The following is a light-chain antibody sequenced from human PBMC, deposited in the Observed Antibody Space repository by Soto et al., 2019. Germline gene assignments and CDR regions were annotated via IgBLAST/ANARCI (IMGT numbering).Light chain of an antibody. V-gene: IGLV2-11*01. Sequence: QSALTQPASVTGSPGQSITISCTGTRSDVGSFNLVSWYQQHPGKAPKLMIYDVSKRPSGVPDRFSGSKSGNTASLTISGLQAEDEADYYCCSYAGSYTYVFGTGTKVTVL. J-gene: IGLJ1*01. CDR1: RSDVGSFNL. CDR2: DVS. CDR3: CSYAGSYTYV.